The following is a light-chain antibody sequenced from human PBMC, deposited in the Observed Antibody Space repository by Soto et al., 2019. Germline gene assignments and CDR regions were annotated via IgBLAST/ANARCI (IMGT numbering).Light chain of an antibody. J-gene: IGLJ1*01. CDR1: SGDIGSYNR. V-gene: IGLV2-14*01. CDR2: EVT. CDR3: SSYTNINTRARV. Sequence: QSVLTQPASLSGSPGQSITISCTGTSGDIGSYNRVSWYQQHPGKAPKLIIYEVTDRPSGVSNRFSGSKSGNTASLTISGLQAEDEAEYYCSSYTNINTRARVFGTGTKVTVL.